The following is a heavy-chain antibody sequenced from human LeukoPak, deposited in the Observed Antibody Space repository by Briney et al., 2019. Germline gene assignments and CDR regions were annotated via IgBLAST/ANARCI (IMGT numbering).Heavy chain of an antibody. CDR2: IYSGGST. D-gene: IGHD3-10*01. Sequence: GGSLRLSCAASGFTVSSNDMSWVRQAPGKGLECISVIYSGGSTDYADSVKGRLTISRDNSKNTLCLQMNSLRAEDTAVYYCARERYYYGSGSYWGFDYWGQGTLVTVSS. CDR3: ARERYYYGSGSYWGFDY. CDR1: GFTVSSND. J-gene: IGHJ4*02. V-gene: IGHV3-53*01.